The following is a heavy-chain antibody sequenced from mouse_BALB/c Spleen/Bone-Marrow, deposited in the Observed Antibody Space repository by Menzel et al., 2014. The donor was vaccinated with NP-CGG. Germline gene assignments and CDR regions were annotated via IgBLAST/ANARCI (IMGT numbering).Heavy chain of an antibody. CDR3: ARSWYYGSNYAFAY. D-gene: IGHD1-1*01. Sequence: VQLQESGAELVKPGASVKVSCTASGFNITDNYMDWVKQRPEQGLEWIGRINPANGNTKYDPKFQGKATLTADKSSNTASTHLTSLTFNDSAVDFCARSWYYGSNYAFAYWGQGTPVTVSA. CDR2: INPANGNT. V-gene: IGHV14-3*02. CDR1: GFNITDNY. J-gene: IGHJ3*01.